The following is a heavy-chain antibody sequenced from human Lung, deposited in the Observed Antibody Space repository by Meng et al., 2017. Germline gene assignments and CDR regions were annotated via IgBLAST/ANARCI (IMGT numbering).Heavy chain of an antibody. CDR2: INTDNGDT. V-gene: IGHV1-3*04. J-gene: IGHJ4*02. CDR3: ARDERGGPYYFDY. CDR1: GYSFTTYG. Sequence: QVQLVQSGAGVKKPGASVKVHCQASGYSFTTYGMHWLRQAPGQRLEWMGWINTDNGDTHYSQKFQGRVTITRDTSARTAYMERSSLRSEDTAVYFCARDERGGPYYFDYWGQGTLVTVSS.